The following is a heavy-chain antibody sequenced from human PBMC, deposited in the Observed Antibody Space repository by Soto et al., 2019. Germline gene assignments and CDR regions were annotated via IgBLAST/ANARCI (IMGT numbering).Heavy chain of an antibody. Sequence: GESLKISCKGLGYSFSTYWIGWVRQVPGKGLEWMRIFDPVNSAARYSPSFQGQVVISADKSVTTAYLQWSSLRASDTAVYYCARRTYTSGWRNYFDFWGQGTLVTV. J-gene: IGHJ4*02. CDR1: GYSFSTYW. D-gene: IGHD6-19*01. CDR2: FDPVNSAA. CDR3: ARRTYTSGWRNYFDF. V-gene: IGHV5-51*01.